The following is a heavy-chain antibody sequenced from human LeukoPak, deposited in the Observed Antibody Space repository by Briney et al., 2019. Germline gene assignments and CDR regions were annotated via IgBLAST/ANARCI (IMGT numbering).Heavy chain of an antibody. V-gene: IGHV3-30*18. CDR2: ISYDANNK. CDR1: AFTFRTYG. J-gene: IGHJ4*02. D-gene: IGHD5-24*01. Sequence: PGRSLRLSCAASAFTFRTYGMHWVRQAPGKGLEWVAVISYDANNKYYSDSVKGRFTISRDNSKNTLYLQMDSLRVEDTAVYYCAKDRHPARTDGYYFDYWGQGTLVTVSS. CDR3: AKDRHPARTDGYYFDY.